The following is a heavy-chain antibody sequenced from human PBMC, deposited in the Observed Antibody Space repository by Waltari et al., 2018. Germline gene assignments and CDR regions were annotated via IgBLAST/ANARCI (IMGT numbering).Heavy chain of an antibody. V-gene: IGHV4-38-2*01. CDR3: ARVTWVSYSSSWYYSFDY. J-gene: IGHJ4*02. CDR2: IYHSGST. CDR1: GYSISSGYY. D-gene: IGHD6-13*01. Sequence: QVQLQESGPGLVKPSETLSLTCAVSGYSISSGYYWGWLRQPPGKGLEWIGSIYHSGSTYDNPSLKSRVTISVDTSKNQFSLKLSSVTAADTAVYYCARVTWVSYSSSWYYSFDYWGQGTLVTVSS.